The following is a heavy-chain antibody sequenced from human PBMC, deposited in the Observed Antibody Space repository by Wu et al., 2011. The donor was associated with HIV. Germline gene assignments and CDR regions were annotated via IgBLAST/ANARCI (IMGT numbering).Heavy chain of an antibody. CDR3: ARDPYSSSFYYYYFMDV. V-gene: IGHV1-18*01. CDR2: ISAYSGNT. J-gene: IGHJ6*03. CDR1: GYTFNTYG. D-gene: IGHD6-6*01. Sequence: QVQLVQSGAEVKKPGASVKVSCKASGYTFNTYGVSWVRQAPGQGLEWMGWISAYSGNTNYAQKFQGRVTMTTDTPTNTAYMELKSLRSDDTAVYYCARDPYSSSFYYYYFMDVWGKGTTVTVSS.